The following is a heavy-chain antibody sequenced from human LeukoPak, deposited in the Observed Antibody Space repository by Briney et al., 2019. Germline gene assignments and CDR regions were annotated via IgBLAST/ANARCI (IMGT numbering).Heavy chain of an antibody. CDR1: GFTFSYYS. J-gene: IGHJ4*02. CDR3: TRGGTTFDY. V-gene: IGHV3-74*01. Sequence: GGSLRLSCAASGFTFSYYSMHWVRQAPGKGLVWVSRVSNDGSTTTYADSVKGRFTISRDNAKNTLYLQMNSLRAEDTAIYYCTRGGTTFDYWGQGTLVTVSS. D-gene: IGHD1-1*01. CDR2: VSNDGSTT.